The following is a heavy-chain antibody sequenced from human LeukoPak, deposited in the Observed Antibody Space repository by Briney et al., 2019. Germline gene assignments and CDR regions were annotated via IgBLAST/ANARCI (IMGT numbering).Heavy chain of an antibody. CDR2: IYYSGST. J-gene: IGHJ3*02. CDR3: ARVPRGQYYYDSSQLSNAFDI. CDR1: GVSISSYY. V-gene: IGHV4-59*01. Sequence: SETLSLTCTVSGVSISSYYWSWIRQPPGKGLEWIGYIYYSGSTNYNPSLKSRVTISVDTSKNQFSLKLSSVTAADTAVYYCARVPRGQYYYDSSQLSNAFDIWGQGTMVTVSS. D-gene: IGHD3-22*01.